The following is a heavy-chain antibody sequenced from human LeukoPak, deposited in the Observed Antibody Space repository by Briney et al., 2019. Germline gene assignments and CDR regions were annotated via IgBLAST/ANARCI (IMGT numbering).Heavy chain of an antibody. J-gene: IGHJ4*02. CDR1: GFTFGSYA. Sequence: GGSLRLSCAASGFTFGSYAMSWVRQAPGKGLEWVSGLSASGGLTYYSDSVKGRFTISRDNSKNTLYLQMNSLRADDTAVYYCARIAQQLEDYWGQGTLVTVSS. D-gene: IGHD6-13*01. CDR2: LSASGGLT. CDR3: ARIAQQLEDY. V-gene: IGHV3-23*01.